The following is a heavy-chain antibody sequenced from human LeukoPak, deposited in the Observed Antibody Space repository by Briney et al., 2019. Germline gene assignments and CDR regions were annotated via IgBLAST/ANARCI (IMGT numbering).Heavy chain of an antibody. CDR1: GGSISTYY. Sequence: SETLSPTCAVSGGSISTYYWSWLRQPPGKRLEWIAYIFYNGNTKYNPSLKSRVTISVDTSKTQFSLKVTSVTAADTAVYYCARAPRDRGYCGATSCFEYMDVWGRGTTVTISS. CDR3: ARAPRDRGYCGATSCFEYMDV. J-gene: IGHJ6*03. D-gene: IGHD2-2*01. V-gene: IGHV4-59*01. CDR2: IFYNGNT.